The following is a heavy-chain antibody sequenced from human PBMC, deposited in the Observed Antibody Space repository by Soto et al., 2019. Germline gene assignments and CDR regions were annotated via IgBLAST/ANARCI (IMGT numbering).Heavy chain of an antibody. CDR2: IYYSGST. Sequence: SETLSLTCTVSGGSISSSSYYWDWIRQPPGKGLEWIGSIYYSGSTYYNPSLKSRVTISVDTSKNQFSLKLSSVTAADTAVYYCARHTMGNYDFWSGPYNWFDPWGQGTLVTVSS. V-gene: IGHV4-39*01. D-gene: IGHD3-3*01. J-gene: IGHJ5*02. CDR1: GGSISSSSYY. CDR3: ARHTMGNYDFWSGPYNWFDP.